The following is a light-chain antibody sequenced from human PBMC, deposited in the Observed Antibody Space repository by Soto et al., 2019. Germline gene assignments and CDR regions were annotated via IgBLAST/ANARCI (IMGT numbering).Light chain of an antibody. CDR2: AAS. V-gene: IGKV1-33*01. Sequence: DIQMTQSPSSLSASVGDRITITCQASQDITKYLNWYQQKPGKAPKLLIYAASNLETGVPSRFSGFGSGTDFTFTISSLQPEDIATYYCQQYDNLPFTFGPGTKVDN. CDR1: QDITKY. J-gene: IGKJ3*01. CDR3: QQYDNLPFT.